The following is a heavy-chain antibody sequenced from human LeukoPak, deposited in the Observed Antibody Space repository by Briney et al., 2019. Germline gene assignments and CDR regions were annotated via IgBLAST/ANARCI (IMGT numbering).Heavy chain of an antibody. CDR3: ARDRHIVVVVAASGRAFDI. CDR2: IYYSGST. CDR1: GGSISSSSYY. Sequence: PSETLSLTCTVSGGSISSSSYYWGWIRQPPGKGLEWIGSIYYSGSTYYNPSLKSRVTILVDTSKNQFSLKLSSVTAADTAVYYCARDRHIVVVVAASGRAFDIWGQGTMVTVSS. V-gene: IGHV4-39*07. D-gene: IGHD2-15*01. J-gene: IGHJ3*02.